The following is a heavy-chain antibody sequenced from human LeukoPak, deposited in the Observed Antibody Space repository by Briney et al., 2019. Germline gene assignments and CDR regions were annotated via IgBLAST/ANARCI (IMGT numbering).Heavy chain of an antibody. V-gene: IGHV4-34*01. J-gene: IGHJ4*02. CDR1: GGSFSGYY. Sequence: TSETLPLTCAVYGGSFSGYYWSWIRQPPGKGLEWIGEINHSGSTNYNPSLKSRVTISVDTSKNQFSLKLSSVTAADTAVYYCARGRYYGSGSYYNVGSLFDYWGQGTLVTVSS. D-gene: IGHD3-10*01. CDR3: ARGRYYGSGSYYNVGSLFDY. CDR2: INHSGST.